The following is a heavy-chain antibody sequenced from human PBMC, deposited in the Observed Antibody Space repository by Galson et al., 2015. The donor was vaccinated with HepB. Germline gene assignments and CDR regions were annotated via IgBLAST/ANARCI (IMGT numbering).Heavy chain of an antibody. CDR2: ITGRGDTT. CDR1: GFTFSNHA. J-gene: IGHJ4*02. D-gene: IGHD3-3*01. CDR3: AKDRREIITSFGVVKPSFYFDF. V-gene: IGHV3-23*01. Sequence: SLRLSCAASGFTFSNHAMSWVRQAPGKGLEWVSTITGRGDTTFYPDSVKGRFTISRDNSKSTLYLEMNSLRAEDTAVYYCAKDRREIITSFGVVKPSFYFDFWGQGTLITVSS.